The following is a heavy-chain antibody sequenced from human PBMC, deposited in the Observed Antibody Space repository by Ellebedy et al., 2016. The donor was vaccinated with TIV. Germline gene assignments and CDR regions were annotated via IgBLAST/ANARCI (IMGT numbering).Heavy chain of an antibody. V-gene: IGHV3-72*01. Sequence: GGSLRLSXAASGFTFSNHYMDWVRQAPGKGLEWVGRTRDKANNYYTEYAASVRGRFTISRDDSKNSVFLQMNSLRTENTAVYYCTRVRGWASIKTDYTDYWGQGTLVTVSS. CDR1: GFTFSNHY. CDR3: TRVRGWASIKTDYTDY. J-gene: IGHJ4*02. CDR2: TRDKANNYYT. D-gene: IGHD4-11*01.